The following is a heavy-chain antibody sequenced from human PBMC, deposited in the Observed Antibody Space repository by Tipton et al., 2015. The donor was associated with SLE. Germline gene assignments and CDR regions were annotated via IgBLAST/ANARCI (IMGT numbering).Heavy chain of an antibody. CDR3: AGTWFREFASRS. CDR2: ISASGGDT. J-gene: IGHJ5*02. D-gene: IGHD3-10*01. Sequence: SLRLSCAASGFPLRSDVMSWVRQAPGKGLEWVSGISASGGDTYYADSVKGRFTISRDTSNNTLYLQMNSLRDEDTAVYYCAGTWFREFASRSWGQGTLVTVSS. CDR1: GFPLRSDV. V-gene: IGHV3-23*01.